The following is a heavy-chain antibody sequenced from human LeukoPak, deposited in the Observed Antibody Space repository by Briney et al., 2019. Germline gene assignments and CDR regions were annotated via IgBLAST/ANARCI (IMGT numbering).Heavy chain of an antibody. CDR2: IYYSGST. V-gene: IGHV4-39*07. D-gene: IGHD3-22*01. CDR1: GGSISSSSYY. CDR3: ARGLYYYDSSPYAFDI. J-gene: IGHJ3*02. Sequence: SETLSLTCTVSGGSISSSSYYWGWIRQPPGKGLEWIGSIYYSGSTYYNPSLKSRVTISVDTSKNQFSLKLSSVTAADTAVYYCARGLYYYDSSPYAFDIWGQGTMVTVSS.